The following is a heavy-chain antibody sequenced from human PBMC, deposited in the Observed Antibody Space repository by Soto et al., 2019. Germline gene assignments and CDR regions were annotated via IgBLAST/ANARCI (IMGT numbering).Heavy chain of an antibody. D-gene: IGHD3-22*01. CDR1: GFTFSGYA. J-gene: IGHJ4*02. Sequence: QVQLVESGGGVVQPGRSLRLSCAASGFTFSGYAMHWVRQAPGKGLEWVAFISYDGSKKYYADSVKGRFTISRDNSKNTLYLQMNSLRAEDTDVYYCARDYYDSTGYFDYWGQGTLVTVSS. CDR3: ARDYYDSTGYFDY. V-gene: IGHV3-30-3*01. CDR2: ISYDGSKK.